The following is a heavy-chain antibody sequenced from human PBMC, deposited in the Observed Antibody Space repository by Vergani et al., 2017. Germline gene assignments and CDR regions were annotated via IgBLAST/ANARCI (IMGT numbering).Heavy chain of an antibody. D-gene: IGHD6-19*01. CDR2: ISGSGGFT. CDR1: GFTFTNFA. Sequence: VELLESGGGLAQPGGSLRVSCSASGFTFTNFAMTWVRQAPGEGLEWVSGISGSGGFTYYADSVKGRFTISRDNSKNTMFLQMNSLRPEDTAVYYCARDTVTGSRYFDYWGQGTLVTVSS. CDR3: ARDTVTGSRYFDY. J-gene: IGHJ4*02. V-gene: IGHV3-23*01.